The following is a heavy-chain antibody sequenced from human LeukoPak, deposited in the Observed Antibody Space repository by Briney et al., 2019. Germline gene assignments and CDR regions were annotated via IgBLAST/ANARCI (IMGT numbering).Heavy chain of an antibody. CDR2: IKQDGSEK. CDR3: ARGLYSSGWYEGSFDY. Sequence: GGSLRLSCAASGFTFSSYWMSWVRQAPGKGLEWVANIKQDGSEKYYVDSVKGRLTISRDNAKNSLYLQMNSLRAEDTAAYYCARGLYSSGWYEGSFDYWGQGTLVTVSS. V-gene: IGHV3-7*01. D-gene: IGHD6-19*01. J-gene: IGHJ4*02. CDR1: GFTFSSYW.